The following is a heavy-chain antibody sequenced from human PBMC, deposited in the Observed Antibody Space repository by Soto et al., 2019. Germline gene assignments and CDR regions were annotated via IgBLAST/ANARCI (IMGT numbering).Heavy chain of an antibody. D-gene: IGHD1-26*01. CDR3: ARVGVGAKGWYYFDY. J-gene: IGHJ4*02. V-gene: IGHV4-61*05. CDR2: IYYSGST. CDR1: GGSISSSSYY. Sequence: QLQLQESGPGLVKPSETLSLTCTVSGGSISSSSYYWGWIRQPPGKGLEWIGYIYYSGSTNYNPSLKSRVTISVDTSKNQFSLELSSVTAADTAVYYCARVGVGAKGWYYFDYWGQGTLVTVSS.